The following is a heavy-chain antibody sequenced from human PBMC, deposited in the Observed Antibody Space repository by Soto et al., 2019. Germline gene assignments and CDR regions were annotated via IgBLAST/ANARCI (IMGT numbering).Heavy chain of an antibody. D-gene: IGHD3-22*01. Sequence: PSETLSLTCTVSGGSISSGGYYWSWIRQHPGRGLEWIGYIYYSGSTFYNPSLKSRVTISVDTSKNQFSLKLTSVTAADTAVYYCARNVYYDSRIDYWGLGTLVTVSS. CDR3: ARNVYYDSRIDY. CDR2: IYYSGST. CDR1: GGSISSGGYY. V-gene: IGHV4-31*03. J-gene: IGHJ4*02.